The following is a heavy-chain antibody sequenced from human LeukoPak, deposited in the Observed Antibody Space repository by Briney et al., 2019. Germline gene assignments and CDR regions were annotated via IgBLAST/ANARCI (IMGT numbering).Heavy chain of an antibody. CDR3: ARSPPSSWYYFDY. CDR2: IKQDGSEK. Sequence: PGGSLRLSCAASGFTFSSYWMSWVRQAPGKGLEWVANIKQDGSEKYYVDSVKGRFTISRDNAKNSLYLQMNSLRAEDTAVYYCARSPPSSWYYFDYWGQGTLVTVSS. J-gene: IGHJ4*02. D-gene: IGHD6-13*01. V-gene: IGHV3-7*01. CDR1: GFTFSSYW.